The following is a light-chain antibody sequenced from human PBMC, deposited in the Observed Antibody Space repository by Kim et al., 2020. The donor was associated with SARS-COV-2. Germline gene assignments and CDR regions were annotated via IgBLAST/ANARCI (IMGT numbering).Light chain of an antibody. CDR3: MQGTHWPPIT. CDR2: KVS. V-gene: IGKV2-30*02. CDR1: QSLVHSDGNTY. Sequence: DVVMTQSPLSLPVTLGQPASISCRSSQSLVHSDGNTYLNWFQQRPGQSPRRLIYKVSNRDSGVPDRFSGSGSGTDFTLKISRVEAEDVGVYYSMQGTHWPPITFGGGTKVDIK. J-gene: IGKJ4*01.